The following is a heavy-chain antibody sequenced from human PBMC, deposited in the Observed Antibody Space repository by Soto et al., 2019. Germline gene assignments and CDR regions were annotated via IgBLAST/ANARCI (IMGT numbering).Heavy chain of an antibody. D-gene: IGHD3-10*01. CDR3: ARSGVYYYYYYMDV. CDR2: IIPILGIA. CDR1: GGTFSSYT. V-gene: IGHV1-69*02. J-gene: IGHJ6*03. Sequence: SVKVSCKASGGTFSSYTISWVRQAPGQGLEWMGRIIPILGIANYAQKFQGRVTMTRDTSTSTVYMELSSLRSEDTAVYYCARSGVYYYYYYMDVWGKGTTVTVSS.